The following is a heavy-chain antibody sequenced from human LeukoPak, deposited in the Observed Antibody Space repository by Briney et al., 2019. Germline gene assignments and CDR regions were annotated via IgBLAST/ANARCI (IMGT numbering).Heavy chain of an antibody. CDR2: INPNSGGT. J-gene: IGHJ4*02. CDR1: GYTFTGYY. D-gene: IGHD6-13*01. Sequence: ASVKVSCKASGYTFTGYYMHWVRQAPGQGLEWMGWINPNSGGTNYAQKFQGWVTMTRDTSISTAYMELSRLRSNDTAVYYCARGGSIAAAGTAPDYWGQGTLVTVSS. CDR3: ARGGSIAAAGTAPDY. V-gene: IGHV1-2*04.